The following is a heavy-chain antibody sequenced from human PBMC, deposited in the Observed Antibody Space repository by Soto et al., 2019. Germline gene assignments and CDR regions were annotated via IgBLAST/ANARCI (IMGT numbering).Heavy chain of an antibody. D-gene: IGHD2-2*03. V-gene: IGHV3-23*01. CDR3: AKVWCENGYCTITSCLYYFDY. CDR1: GFTFSSYA. Sequence: EIQLLESGGGLVQPGGSLRLSCEASGFTFSSYAMSWVRQAPGKGLEWVSTISDSGSTYYADSVKGRFSISRDNSKNTLYLQMNSPRSEDTAVYYCAKVWCENGYCTITSCLYYFDYWGQGTLVTVSS. CDR2: ISDSGST. J-gene: IGHJ4*02.